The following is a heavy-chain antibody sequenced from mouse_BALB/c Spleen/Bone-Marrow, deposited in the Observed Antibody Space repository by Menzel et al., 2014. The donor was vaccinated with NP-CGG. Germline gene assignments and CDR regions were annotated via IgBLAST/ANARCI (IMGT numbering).Heavy chain of an antibody. J-gene: IGHJ4*01. CDR3: AKEARSRYYVLDN. CDR2: IDPYNGDT. CDR1: GYAFSSYN. V-gene: IGHV1S135*01. Sequence: PELVKPGASVKVSCKASGYAFSSYNMYWVRQSHGKSLEWIGYIDPYNGDTSYNQKFKGKATLTVDKSSSTAYMHLNSLTSEDSAVYYCAKEARSRYYVLDNWGQGTSVTVSS.